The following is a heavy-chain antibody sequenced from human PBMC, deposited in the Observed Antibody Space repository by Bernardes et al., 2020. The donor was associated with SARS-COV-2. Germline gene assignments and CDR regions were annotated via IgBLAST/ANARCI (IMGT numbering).Heavy chain of an antibody. CDR2: GTT. Sequence: GTTDYAAPVKGRFTISRDDSKNTLYLQMNSLKTEDTAVYYCTTRGAITMFGVIIRLDAFEIWGLGTRVT. J-gene: IGHJ3*02. CDR3: TTRGAITMFGVIIRLDAFEI. V-gene: IGHV3-15*01. D-gene: IGHD3-3*01.